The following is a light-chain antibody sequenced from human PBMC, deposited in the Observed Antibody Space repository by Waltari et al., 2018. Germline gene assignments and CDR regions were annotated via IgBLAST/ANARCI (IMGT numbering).Light chain of an antibody. V-gene: IGLV4-69*01. J-gene: IGLJ2*01. Sequence: QLVLSQSPSASASLGASVKLTCTLSSGHSSYAIAWHQQQPETGPRYLMKLNSDGSHSKGDGIPDRFSGSSSGAERYLTISSLQSEDEADYYCQTWGTGIRAFGGGTKLTVL. CDR3: QTWGTGIRA. CDR1: SGHSSYA. CDR2: LNSDGSH.